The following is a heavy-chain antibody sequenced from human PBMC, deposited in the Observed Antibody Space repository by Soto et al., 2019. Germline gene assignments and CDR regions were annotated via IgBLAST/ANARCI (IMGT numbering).Heavy chain of an antibody. CDR2: ISAYNGNT. V-gene: IGHV1-18*01. D-gene: IGHD3-22*01. CDR1: GYTFTKYG. J-gene: IGHJ6*02. CDR3: ARAYYYESTGYPSNYGMDV. Sequence: QVQLVQSGAEVKKPGASVKVSCKASGYTFTKYGISWVREAPGQGLEWMGWISAYNGNTNYAQRFQGRVTMTTDTDTNTAHMELRSLRSDDTAVYYCARAYYYESTGYPSNYGMDVWIQGTTVTVSS.